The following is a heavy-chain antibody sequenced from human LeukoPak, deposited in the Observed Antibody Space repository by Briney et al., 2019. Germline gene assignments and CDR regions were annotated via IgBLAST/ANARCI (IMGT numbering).Heavy chain of an antibody. CDR1: GGTFSSYA. CDR3: ARGSPYCGGDCSFDY. J-gene: IGHJ4*02. Sequence: GASVTVSCTASGGTFSSYAISWVRQAPGQGLEWMGGIIPIFGTANYAQKFQGRVTITADESTSTAYMELSSLRSEDTAVYYCARGSPYCGGDCSFDYWGQGTLVTVSS. D-gene: IGHD2-21*02. CDR2: IIPIFGTA. V-gene: IGHV1-69*13.